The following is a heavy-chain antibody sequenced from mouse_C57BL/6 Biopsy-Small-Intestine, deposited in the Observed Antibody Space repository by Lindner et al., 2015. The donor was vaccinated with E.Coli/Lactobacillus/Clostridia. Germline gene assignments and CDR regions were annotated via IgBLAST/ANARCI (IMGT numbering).Heavy chain of an antibody. CDR3: ARDWDYFDY. V-gene: IGHV1-7*01. Sequence: VQLQESGAELAKPGASVKMSCMASGYTFISYWMHWVKQRPGQGLEWIGYINPSSYYTEYNQKFKDKATLTANKSSSTAYMQLSSLTSEDSAVYYCARDWDYFDYWGQGTTLTVSS. D-gene: IGHD4-1*01. J-gene: IGHJ2*01. CDR1: GYTFISYW. CDR2: INPSSYYT.